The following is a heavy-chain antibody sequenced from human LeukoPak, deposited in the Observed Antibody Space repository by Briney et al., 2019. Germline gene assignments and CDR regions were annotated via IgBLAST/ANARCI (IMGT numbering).Heavy chain of an antibody. Sequence: GGSLRLSCAASGFILSDYYMSWIRQAPGKGLEWVAYISTNDRTTYYADSVKGRFTISRDNSKNTLYLQMNSLRAEDTAVYYCAKDFSSSWYYFDYWGQGTLVTVSS. J-gene: IGHJ4*02. V-gene: IGHV3-11*01. D-gene: IGHD6-13*01. CDR1: GFILSDYY. CDR2: ISTNDRTT. CDR3: AKDFSSSWYYFDY.